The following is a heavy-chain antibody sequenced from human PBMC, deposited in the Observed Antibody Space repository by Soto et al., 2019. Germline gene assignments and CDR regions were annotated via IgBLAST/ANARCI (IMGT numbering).Heavy chain of an antibody. J-gene: IGHJ1*01. D-gene: IGHD3-22*01. V-gene: IGHV1-24*01. CDR1: GYTLTELS. CDR2: FDPEDGET. Sequence: GASVKVSCKVSGYTLTELSMHWVRQAPGNGLEWMGGFDPEDGETIYAQNFQGRVTMTEDTSTDTAYMELSSLRSEDTAVYYCAAHYYDSSGYFRYFQHWGQGTLVTVSS. CDR3: AAHYYDSSGYFRYFQH.